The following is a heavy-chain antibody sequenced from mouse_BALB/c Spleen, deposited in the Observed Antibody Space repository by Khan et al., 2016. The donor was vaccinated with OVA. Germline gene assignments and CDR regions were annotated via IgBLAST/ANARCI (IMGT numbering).Heavy chain of an antibody. Sequence: QVQLQQSGAELARPGASVKMSCKASGYTFTSYTMHWVKQRPGQGLEWIGYIIPSTVYTNYNQKFKDKATLTADKSFSTAYMQLSSLTSEDSAVYYSATDFRYYSSRGSMDNWGQGTSVTVSS. CDR2: IIPSTVYT. CDR3: ATDFRYYSSRGSMDN. D-gene: IGHD1-1*01. J-gene: IGHJ4*01. CDR1: GYTFTSYT. V-gene: IGHV1-4*01.